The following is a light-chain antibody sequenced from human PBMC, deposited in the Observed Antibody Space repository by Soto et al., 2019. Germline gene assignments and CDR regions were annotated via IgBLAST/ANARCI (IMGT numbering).Light chain of an antibody. CDR1: QGIRTD. CDR3: LHDFSYPET. CDR2: GAS. Sequence: IQTTQSPSTLSASVGDSLTITCRASQGIRTDLGWYQQSPGKAPKVLIVGASTLQSGVPSRFSGSGSGTDFTLTISSLQPEDSATYYCLHDFSYPETFGQGTKVDIK. J-gene: IGKJ1*01. V-gene: IGKV1-6*01.